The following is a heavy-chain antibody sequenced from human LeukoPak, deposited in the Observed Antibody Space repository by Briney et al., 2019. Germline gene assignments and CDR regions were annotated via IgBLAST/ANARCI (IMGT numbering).Heavy chain of an antibody. CDR3: ARDGLGDTFDI. Sequence: GGSLRLSCAASGFTFSRYWMSWVRQAPGKGLEWVASIKQDGSEARYVASMKGRFTIFRDNTKTSLYLQMNSLRAEDTAVYYCARDGLGDTFDIWGQGTVVTVSS. CDR2: IKQDGSEA. CDR1: GFTFSRYW. D-gene: IGHD6-6*01. J-gene: IGHJ3*02. V-gene: IGHV3-7*01.